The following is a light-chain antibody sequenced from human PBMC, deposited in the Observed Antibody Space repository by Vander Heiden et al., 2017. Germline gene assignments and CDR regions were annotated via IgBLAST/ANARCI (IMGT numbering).Light chain of an antibody. CDR3: QVWDSTTDHQV. Sequence: SYVLTQPPSVSVAPGQAAKITCGGKNIGSKSVHWYQQRPGQAPVLVVYDDSDRPSGIPERFSGSNSGNAATLTISRVEAGDEADYYCQVWDSTTDHQVFATGTKVTVL. J-gene: IGLJ1*01. V-gene: IGLV3-21*02. CDR2: DDS. CDR1: NIGSKS.